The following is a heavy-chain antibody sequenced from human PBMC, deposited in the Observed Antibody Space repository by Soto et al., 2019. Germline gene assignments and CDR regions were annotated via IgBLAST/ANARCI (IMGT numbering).Heavy chain of an antibody. Sequence: GASVKVSCKASGYTFTSYGISWVRQAPGQGLEWMGWISAYNGNTNYAQKLQGRVTMTTDTSTSTAYMELRSLRSDDTAVYYCHSSSWYGSPDDAFDIWGQGTMVPVSS. V-gene: IGHV1-18*01. CDR2: ISAYNGNT. CDR3: HSSSWYGSPDDAFDI. J-gene: IGHJ3*02. D-gene: IGHD6-13*01. CDR1: GYTFTSYG.